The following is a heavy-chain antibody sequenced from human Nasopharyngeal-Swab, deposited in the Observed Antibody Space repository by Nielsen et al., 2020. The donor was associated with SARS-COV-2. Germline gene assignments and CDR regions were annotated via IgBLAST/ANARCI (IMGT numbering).Heavy chain of an antibody. CDR3: ATQSPPYYDRLDY. J-gene: IGHJ4*02. CDR1: GYRFTSYW. CDR2: IYPGDSDT. V-gene: IGHV5-51*01. D-gene: IGHD3-22*01. Sequence: GESLKISCKGSGYRFTSYWIGWVRQMPGKGLEWMGIIYPGDSDTRYSPSFQGQVTISADKSISTACLQWSSLKASDTAMYYCATQSPPYYDRLDYWGQGTLVTVSS.